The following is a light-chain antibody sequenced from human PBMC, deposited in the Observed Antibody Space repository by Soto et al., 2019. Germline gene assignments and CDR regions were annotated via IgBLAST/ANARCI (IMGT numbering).Light chain of an antibody. CDR1: QSVSSK. V-gene: IGKV3-15*01. CDR2: RTS. J-gene: IGKJ4*01. CDR3: QQYNNWPRAT. Sequence: EIVMTQSPATLSLSPVQRATLSCMASQSVSSKLAWYQQRPGQAPRLLMFRTSSRATGFPARFSGSGSGTEFNLTISSLQSEDFGVYYCQQYNNWPRATFGGGTKVDIK.